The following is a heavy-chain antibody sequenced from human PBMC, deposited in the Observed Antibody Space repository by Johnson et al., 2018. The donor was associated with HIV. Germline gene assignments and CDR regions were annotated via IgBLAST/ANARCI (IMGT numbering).Heavy chain of an antibody. V-gene: IGHV3-15*01. D-gene: IGHD3-16*02. CDR3: ARVGYHDAFDI. Sequence: QLVESGGGLVKPGGSLRLSCAASRFTFSNAWMSWVRQAPGKGLEWVGRIKSKTDGGTTDYAAPVKGRFTISRDDSKTTLYLQMNSLRAGDTAVYYCARVGYHDAFDIWGQGTMVTVSS. J-gene: IGHJ3*02. CDR2: IKSKTDGGTT. CDR1: RFTFSNAW.